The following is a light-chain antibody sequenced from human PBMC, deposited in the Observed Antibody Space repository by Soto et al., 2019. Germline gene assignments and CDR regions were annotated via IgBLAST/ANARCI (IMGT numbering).Light chain of an antibody. CDR2: LAS. J-gene: IGKJ1*01. CDR1: QAVNTR. Sequence: EIVLTQSPATLSSFPGDRVTLSCRASQAVNTRLAWYQHKPGQAPRLLIYLASNRAAGVPARFSGSGSGPDFTLTISNVEPEDFAVYYCHQRQSWPRTFGQGTTVDIK. CDR3: HQRQSWPRT. V-gene: IGKV3-11*01.